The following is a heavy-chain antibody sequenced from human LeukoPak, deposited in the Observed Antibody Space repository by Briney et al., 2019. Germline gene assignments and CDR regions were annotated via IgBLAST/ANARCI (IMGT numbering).Heavy chain of an antibody. CDR2: TYTGGNS. CDR3: ARGGRGSAAVVAPRSFDI. D-gene: IGHD3-22*01. V-gene: IGHV3-53*01. CDR1: GFTLSSYA. Sequence: GGSLRLSCAASGFTLSSYAMTWVRQAPGKGLEWVSVTYTGGNSYYAGSVQGRFIISRDISKNTLYLQMNNLRAEDSALYYCARGGRGSAAVVAPRSFDIWGQGTMVTVSS. J-gene: IGHJ3*02.